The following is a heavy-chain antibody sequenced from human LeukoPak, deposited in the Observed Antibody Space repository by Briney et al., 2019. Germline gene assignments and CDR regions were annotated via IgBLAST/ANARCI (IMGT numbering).Heavy chain of an antibody. CDR3: ARGPRITMIRGGQWYYYMDV. Sequence: ASVKVSCKASGYTFTSYYMHWVRQAPGQGLEWMGIINPSGGSTSYAQKFQGRVTMTRDTSTSTVYMELSSLRSEDTAVYYCARGPRITMIRGGQWYYYMDVWGKGTTVTISS. J-gene: IGHJ6*03. V-gene: IGHV1-46*01. CDR2: INPSGGST. CDR1: GYTFTSYY. D-gene: IGHD3-10*01.